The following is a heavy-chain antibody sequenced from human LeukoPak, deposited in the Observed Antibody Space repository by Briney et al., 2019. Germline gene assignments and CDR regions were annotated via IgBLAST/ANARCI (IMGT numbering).Heavy chain of an antibody. D-gene: IGHD3-22*01. Sequence: GGSLRLSCAASGFTFSSYGMHWVRQAPGKGLEWVAFIQDDGSDKYYADSVKGRFTISRDNSKNTLYLQMNSLRAEDTAVYYCAKDGMYYYDSSGPRTRYFDYWGQGTLVTVSS. CDR1: GFTFSSYG. V-gene: IGHV3-30*02. CDR3: AKDGMYYYDSSGPRTRYFDY. CDR2: IQDDGSDK. J-gene: IGHJ4*02.